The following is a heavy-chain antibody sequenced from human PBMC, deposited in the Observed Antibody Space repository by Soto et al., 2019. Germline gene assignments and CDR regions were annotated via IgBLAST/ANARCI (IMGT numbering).Heavy chain of an antibody. J-gene: IGHJ5*02. V-gene: IGHV3-30-3*01. D-gene: IGHD4-17*01. CDR1: GFTFSTYA. Sequence: QVQLVESGGGVVQPGRSLRLSCAVSGFTFSTYAMHWVRQAPGKGLEWVAVISYDGSNKYYADSVKGRFTISRDNSKNTLYLQMHSLRAEGTAVYYRARGRGMTTVNHWGPGTLVSVS. CDR2: ISYDGSNK. CDR3: ARGRGMTTVNH.